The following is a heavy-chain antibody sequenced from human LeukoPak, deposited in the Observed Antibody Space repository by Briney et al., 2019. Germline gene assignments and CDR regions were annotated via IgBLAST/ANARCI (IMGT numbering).Heavy chain of an antibody. V-gene: IGHV3-30*19. Sequence: PGRSLRLSCAASSFTFSNYGMHWVRQAPGKGLEWVAVISYDGSNKYYADSVKGRFTISRDNSKNTLYLQMNSLRAEDTAVYYCARPPLYSGYDKLNDYWGQGTLVTVSS. CDR1: SFTFSNYG. CDR3: ARPPLYSGYDKLNDY. D-gene: IGHD5-12*01. CDR2: ISYDGSNK. J-gene: IGHJ4*02.